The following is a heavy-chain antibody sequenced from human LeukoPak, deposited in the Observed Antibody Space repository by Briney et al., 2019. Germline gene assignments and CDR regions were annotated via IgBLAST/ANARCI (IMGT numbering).Heavy chain of an antibody. Sequence: GGSLGLSCAASGFIFTSYAMSWVRQAPGKGLEWVSSISGSGGSTYYADSVKGRFTISRDNSKNTVYLQMNSLRSEDTAVYYCSKRGGSGIYFAFDIWGQGTLVTVSS. V-gene: IGHV3-23*01. CDR3: SKRGGSGIYFAFDI. J-gene: IGHJ3*02. CDR1: GFIFTSYA. CDR2: ISGSGGST. D-gene: IGHD3-10*01.